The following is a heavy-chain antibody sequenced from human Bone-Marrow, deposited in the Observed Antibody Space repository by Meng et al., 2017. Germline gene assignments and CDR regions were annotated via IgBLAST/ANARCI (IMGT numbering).Heavy chain of an antibody. V-gene: IGHV3-9*01. D-gene: IGHD4-17*01. CDR1: GFTFDDYA. J-gene: IGHJ4*02. CDR2: ISWNSGSI. CDR3: ARDLWRMTTAVPYYFDY. Sequence: GGSLRLSCAASGFTFDDYAMHWVRQAPGKGLEWVSGISWNSGSIGYADSVKGRFTISRDNAKNSLYLQMNSLRAEDTALYYCARDLWRMTTAVPYYFDYWGQGTLVTVSS.